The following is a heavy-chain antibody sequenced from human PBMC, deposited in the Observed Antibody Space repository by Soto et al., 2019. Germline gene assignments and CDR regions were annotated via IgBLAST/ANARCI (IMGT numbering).Heavy chain of an antibody. D-gene: IGHD3-3*01. CDR1: RYTFTSYY. J-gene: IGHJ4*02. CDR2: INPNNGYT. V-gene: IGHV1-2*02. CDR3: AKAKFDFWSGYWSPSLDF. Sequence: QVQLVQSGAEVKKPGASVKVSCKASRYTFTSYYIHWVRQAPGQGLEWMGWINPNNGYTKYTQKFQGRVTVNRDTSITTAYLELTRLQSDDTAVYYCAKAKFDFWSGYWSPSLDFWGQGTLVTVSS.